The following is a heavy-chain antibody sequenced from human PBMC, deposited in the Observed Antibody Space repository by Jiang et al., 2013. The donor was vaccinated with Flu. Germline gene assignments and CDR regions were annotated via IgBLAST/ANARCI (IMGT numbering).Heavy chain of an antibody. Sequence: SLTCTVSGGSISSYYWSWIRQPPGKGLEWIGYIYYSGSTNYNPSLKSRVTISVDTSKNQFSLKLSSVTAADTAVYYCARGRWYLAYWGRGTLVTVSS. J-gene: IGHJ4*02. D-gene: IGHD4-23*01. V-gene: IGHV4-59*01. CDR2: IYYSGST. CDR1: GGSISSYY. CDR3: ARGRWYLAY.